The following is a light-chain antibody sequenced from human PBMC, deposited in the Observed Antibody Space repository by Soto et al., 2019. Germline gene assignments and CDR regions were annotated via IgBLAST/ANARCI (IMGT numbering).Light chain of an antibody. CDR3: QQSGYT. V-gene: IGKV1-5*01. CDR1: QSISSW. CDR2: DAS. Sequence: DIQMTQSPSTLSASVGDRVTITCRASQSISSWLAWYQQKPGKAPKLLIYDASSLESGVPSSFSGSGSGTEFPLPISSLQPADFATYYCQQSGYTFGQGTKLEIK. J-gene: IGKJ2*01.